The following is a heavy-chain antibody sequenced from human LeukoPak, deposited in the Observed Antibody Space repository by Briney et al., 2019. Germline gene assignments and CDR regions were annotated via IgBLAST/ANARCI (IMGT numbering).Heavy chain of an antibody. CDR1: GFTFSNAW. D-gene: IGHD3-9*01. V-gene: IGHV3-15*01. CDR3: TTGGVLRYFDPTYYFDY. Sequence: GGSLRLSCAASGFTFSNAWMSWVRQAPGKGLEWVGRIKSKTDGGTTDYAEPVKGRFTISRDDSKNTLYLQMNSLKTEDTAVYYCTTGGVLRYFDPTYYFDYWGQGTLVTVSS. J-gene: IGHJ4*02. CDR2: IKSKTDGGTT.